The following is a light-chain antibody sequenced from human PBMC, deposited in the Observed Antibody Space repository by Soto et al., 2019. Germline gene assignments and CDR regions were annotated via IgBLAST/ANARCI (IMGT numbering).Light chain of an antibody. CDR3: QQYNKWPRMYT. CDR2: GAS. V-gene: IGKV3-15*01. CDR1: QSVSSN. Sequence: EIVMTQSPATLSLSPGERATLSCRASQSVSSNLAWYQQKPGQAPRLLIYGASTRATGIPARFSGSGSGTEFTLTISSLQSEDFAVYYCQQYNKWPRMYTFGQGTKLEIK. J-gene: IGKJ2*01.